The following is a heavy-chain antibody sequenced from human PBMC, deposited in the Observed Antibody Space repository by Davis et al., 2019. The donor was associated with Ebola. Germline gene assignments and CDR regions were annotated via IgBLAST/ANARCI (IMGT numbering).Heavy chain of an antibody. Sequence: KVSCKACGHTFTGCSMHWVRQASGKGLEWVGRIRSKANSYATAYAASVKGRFTISRDDSKNTAYLQMNSLKTEDTAVYYCTSTTPDYWGQGTLVTVSS. D-gene: IGHD1-26*01. CDR2: IRSKANSYAT. CDR1: GHTFTGCS. J-gene: IGHJ4*02. CDR3: TSTTPDY. V-gene: IGHV3-73*01.